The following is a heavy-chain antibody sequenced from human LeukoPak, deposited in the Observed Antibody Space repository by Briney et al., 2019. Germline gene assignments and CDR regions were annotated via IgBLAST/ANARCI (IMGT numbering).Heavy chain of an antibody. V-gene: IGHV3-33*06. J-gene: IGHJ6*03. CDR2: IWYDGSNK. D-gene: IGHD4-17*01. CDR1: GFTFSSYG. CDR3: AKDLWPGDYVWYYYMDV. Sequence: PGGSLRLSCAASGFTFSSYGMHWVRQAPGKGLEGVAVIWYDGSNKYYADSVKGRFTISRDNSKNTLYLQMNSLRAEDTAVYYCAKDLWPGDYVWYYYMDVWGKGTTVTVSS.